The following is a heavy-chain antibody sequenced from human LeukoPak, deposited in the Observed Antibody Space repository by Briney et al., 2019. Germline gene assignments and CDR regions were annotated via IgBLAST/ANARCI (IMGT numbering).Heavy chain of an antibody. V-gene: IGHV5-51*01. Sequence: GESLKISCKTSGYRFSIYWIGWVRPMPGQGLEWMGIIFPGDSDTRYSPSFQGQVTISADKSISTAYLQWNSLKASDTAMYYCSRWVTADRGKKDAFDIWGQGTMVTVSS. J-gene: IGHJ3*02. D-gene: IGHD2-21*02. CDR2: IFPGDSDT. CDR1: GYRFSIYW. CDR3: SRWVTADRGKKDAFDI.